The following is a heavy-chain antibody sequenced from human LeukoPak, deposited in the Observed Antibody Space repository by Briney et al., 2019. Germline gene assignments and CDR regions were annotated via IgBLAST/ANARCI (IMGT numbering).Heavy chain of an antibody. CDR2: ISDSGANT. D-gene: IGHD1-1*01. V-gene: IGHV3-23*01. J-gene: IGHJ4*02. CDR1: GFTFSSYS. Sequence: PGGSLRLSCAASGFTFSSYSMSWVRQAPGKGLEWVSIISDSGANTYYADSVRGRFTISRDNSKNTLYLQMNSLRAEDTALYYCAKGLERESRLDSWGQGTLVTVSS. CDR3: AKGLERESRLDS.